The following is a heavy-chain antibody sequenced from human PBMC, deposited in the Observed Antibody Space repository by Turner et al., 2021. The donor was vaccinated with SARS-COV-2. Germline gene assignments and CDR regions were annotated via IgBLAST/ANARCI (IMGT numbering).Heavy chain of an antibody. CDR1: GFAFSNYA. D-gene: IGHD2-2*02. CDR2: IGTAGDP. J-gene: IGHJ3*02. CDR3: ARGRGYCSSTSCYTNDAFDI. V-gene: IGHV3-13*05. Sequence: EVQLLESGGGLVQPGGSLRLSCAASGFAFSNYAMSWVRQAPGKGLEWVSGIGTAGDPYYPGSVKGRFTISRENAKNSLYLQMNSLRAGDTAVYYCARGRGYCSSTSCYTNDAFDIWGQGTMVTISS.